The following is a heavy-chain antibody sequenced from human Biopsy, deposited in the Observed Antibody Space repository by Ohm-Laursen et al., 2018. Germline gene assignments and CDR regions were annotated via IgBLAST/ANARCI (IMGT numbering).Heavy chain of an antibody. D-gene: IGHD1-20*01. CDR3: AGDINNWNVSY. V-gene: IGHV1-24*01. CDR2: SAPENGKT. Sequence: SVKVSCKVSGYTLTDLSMHWVRQAPGKGLEWMGGSAPENGKTIYAQKFQGRVTMTEDTSTDTAYMELSSLRSEDTAVYYCAGDINNWNVSYWGQGTLVIVSS. CDR1: GYTLTDLS. J-gene: IGHJ4*02.